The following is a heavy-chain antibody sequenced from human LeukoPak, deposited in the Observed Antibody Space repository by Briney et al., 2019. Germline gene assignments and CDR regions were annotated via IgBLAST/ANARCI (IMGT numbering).Heavy chain of an antibody. J-gene: IGHJ4*02. CDR1: GGSISSSSYY. CDR2: IYYSGST. V-gene: IGHV4-39*01. D-gene: IGHD3-3*01. CDR3: ASRLHYDFWSGYYTGR. Sequence: SETLSLTCTVSGGSISSSSYYWGWIRQPPGKGLEWIGSIYYSGSTYYNPSLKSRVTISVDTSKNQFSLKLSSVTAADTAVYYCASRLHYDFWSGYYTGRWGQGTLVTDSS.